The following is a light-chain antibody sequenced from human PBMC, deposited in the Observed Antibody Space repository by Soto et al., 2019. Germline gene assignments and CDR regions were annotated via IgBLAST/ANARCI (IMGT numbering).Light chain of an antibody. CDR3: QQRHMWPIT. CDR2: AAS. Sequence: DIQMTQSPSALSASVGDRVTITCRASQSISSFLNWYQHKSGKAPKLLIFAASTLQSGVPSRFSGSGSGRDFTLSISSLEPEDSAVYYCQQRHMWPITFGQGTRLEIK. J-gene: IGKJ5*01. CDR1: QSISSF. V-gene: IGKV1-39*01.